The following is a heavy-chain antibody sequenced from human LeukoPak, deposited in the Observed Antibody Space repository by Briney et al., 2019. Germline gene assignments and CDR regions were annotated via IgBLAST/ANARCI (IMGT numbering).Heavy chain of an antibody. D-gene: IGHD6-13*01. CDR2: ISSSDSTI. CDR1: GFTFSDYY. Sequence: KPGGSLRLSCAASGFTFSDYYMSWIRQAPGEGLEWVSYISSSDSTIYYADSVKDRFTISRDNAKNSLYLQMNSLRVEDTAIYYCARDEEQLNIWGQGTMVTVSS. V-gene: IGHV3-11*04. CDR3: ARDEEQLNI. J-gene: IGHJ3*02.